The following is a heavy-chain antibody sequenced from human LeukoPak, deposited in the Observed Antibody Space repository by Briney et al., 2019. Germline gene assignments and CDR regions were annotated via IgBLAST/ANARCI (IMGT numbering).Heavy chain of an antibody. CDR3: ARVSQASSWVHDAFDI. CDR1: GGSIVSGSYY. Sequence: SQTLSLTCTVSGGSIVSGSYYSGWIRQPAGKGLEWIGRIYTSGSTNYNPSLKSRVTISVDTSKNQFSLKLISVTAADPSVYYCARVSQASSWVHDAFDIWGQGTMVTVSS. J-gene: IGHJ3*02. CDR2: IYTSGST. D-gene: IGHD6-13*01. V-gene: IGHV4-61*02.